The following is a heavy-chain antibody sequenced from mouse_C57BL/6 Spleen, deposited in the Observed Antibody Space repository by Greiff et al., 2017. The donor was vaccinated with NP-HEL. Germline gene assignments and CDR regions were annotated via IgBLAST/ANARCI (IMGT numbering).Heavy chain of an antibody. CDR2: IYPGDGDT. V-gene: IGHV1-82*01. CDR3: ARKAAQATWGFAY. D-gene: IGHD3-2*02. J-gene: IGHJ3*01. Sequence: QVQLKQSGPELVKPGASVKISCKASGYAFSSSWMNWVKQRPGKGLEWIGRIYPGDGDTNYNGKFKGKATLTADKSSSTAYMQLSSLTSEDSAVYFCARKAAQATWGFAYWGQGTLVTVSA. CDR1: GYAFSSSW.